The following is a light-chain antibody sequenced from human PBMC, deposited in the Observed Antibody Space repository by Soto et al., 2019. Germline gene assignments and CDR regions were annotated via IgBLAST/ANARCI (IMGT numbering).Light chain of an antibody. J-gene: IGKJ4*01. Sequence: EIVMTQSPATLSVSPGERVTLSCRASQSVRSNLAWYQQKPCQVPRVLIYGASTRAIGIPDRFSGSRSRTEFTLTITSLQFEGFAVYYCQHYNNLWGFGGGTKVQIK. CDR2: GAS. CDR3: QHYNNLWG. V-gene: IGKV3-15*01. CDR1: QSVRSN.